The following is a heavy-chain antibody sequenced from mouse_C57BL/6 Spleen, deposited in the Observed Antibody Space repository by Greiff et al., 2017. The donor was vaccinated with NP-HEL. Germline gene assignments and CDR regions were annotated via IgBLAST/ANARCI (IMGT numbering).Heavy chain of an antibody. V-gene: IGHV1-69*01. Sequence: QVQLQQPGAELVMPGASVKLSCKASGYTFTSYWMHWVKQRPGQGLEWIGEIDPSDSYTNYNQKFKGKSTLTVDKSSSTAYMQLSSLTSEDSAVYYCARGGYGSSWDWGQGTTLTVSS. CDR1: GYTFTSYW. CDR3: ARGGYGSSWD. CDR2: IDPSDSYT. D-gene: IGHD1-1*01. J-gene: IGHJ2*01.